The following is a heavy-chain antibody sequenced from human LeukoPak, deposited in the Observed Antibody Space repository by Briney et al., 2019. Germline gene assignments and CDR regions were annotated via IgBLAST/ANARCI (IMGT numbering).Heavy chain of an antibody. D-gene: IGHD3-10*01. CDR1: GGTFSTYT. V-gene: IGHV1-69*02. CDR2: IIPIFDMP. CDR3: ARNHYYGSGRFRMDYGMDV. J-gene: IGHJ6*02. Sequence: SVKVSCKASGGTFSTYTITWVRQAPGQGPEWMGRIIPIFDMPTYAQKFQDRVTITADKSTSTAYMELSSLRSEDTAVYYCARNHYYGSGRFRMDYGMDVWGQGTTVTVSS.